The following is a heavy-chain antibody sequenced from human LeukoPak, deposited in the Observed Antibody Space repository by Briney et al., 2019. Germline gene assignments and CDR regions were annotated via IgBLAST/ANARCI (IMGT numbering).Heavy chain of an antibody. Sequence: GRSLRLSCAASGFTFDDYAMHWVRQAPGKGLEWVSGISWNSGSIGYADSVKGRFTTSRDNAKNSLYLQMNSLRAEDTALYYCAKDMAEEGYWFDYWGQGTLVTVSS. D-gene: IGHD3-22*01. V-gene: IGHV3-9*01. CDR2: ISWNSGSI. J-gene: IGHJ4*02. CDR1: GFTFDDYA. CDR3: AKDMAEEGYWFDY.